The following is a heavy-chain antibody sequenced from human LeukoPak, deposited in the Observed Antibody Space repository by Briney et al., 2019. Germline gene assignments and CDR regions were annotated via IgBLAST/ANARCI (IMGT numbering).Heavy chain of an antibody. CDR1: GYTFTSYA. Sequence: ASVKVSCKASGYTFTSYAMHWVRQAPGQRLEWMGWSNAGNGNTKYSQEFQGRVTITRDTSASTAYMELSSLRSEDMAVCYCARDALKWESGYDYYYGLDVWGQGTTVTVSS. J-gene: IGHJ6*02. D-gene: IGHD1-26*01. CDR2: SNAGNGNT. CDR3: ARDALKWESGYDYYYGLDV. V-gene: IGHV1-3*02.